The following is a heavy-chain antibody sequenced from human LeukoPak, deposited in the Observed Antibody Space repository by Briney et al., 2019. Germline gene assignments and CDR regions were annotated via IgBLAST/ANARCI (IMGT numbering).Heavy chain of an antibody. CDR2: ISNSAITT. CDR1: GLILSDYY. V-gene: IGHV3-11*01. Sequence: GGSLSLSGEASGLILSDYYMIWIRKAPGKGREGVSYISNSAITTYYADSVKGRFTISRDNAKNLVYLQMNSLRAEETAVYYCARQYYDFSYGMDVWGQGTTVTVSS. CDR3: ARQYYDFSYGMDV. D-gene: IGHD3/OR15-3a*01. J-gene: IGHJ6*02.